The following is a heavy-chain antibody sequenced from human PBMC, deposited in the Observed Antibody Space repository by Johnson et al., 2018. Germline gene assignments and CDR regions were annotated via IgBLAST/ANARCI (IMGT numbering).Heavy chain of an antibody. Sequence: QVQLVQSGAEVKKPGSSVKVSCKASGGTFSSYAISWVRQAPGQGLEWMGGIIPIFVTANYAQKFQGRVTITADESTSTAYMELSSLRSEDTAVYYCARGTHYYDSSGYPVCAFDIWGQGTMVTVSS. V-gene: IGHV1-69*12. CDR1: GGTFSSYA. CDR2: IIPIFVTA. D-gene: IGHD3-22*01. CDR3: ARGTHYYDSSGYPVCAFDI. J-gene: IGHJ3*02.